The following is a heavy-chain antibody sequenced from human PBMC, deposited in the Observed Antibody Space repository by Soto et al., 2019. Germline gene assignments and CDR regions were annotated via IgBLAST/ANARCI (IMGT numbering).Heavy chain of an antibody. J-gene: IGHJ6*02. V-gene: IGHV2-5*02. CDR2: IYWDDDK. D-gene: IGHD2-8*01. CDR3: AHNPSHKRYCTNGVCYRTRSPDYYYYGMDV. CDR1: GFSLSTSGVG. Sequence: GSGPTLVNPTQTLTLTCTFSGFSLSTSGVGVGWIRQPPGKALEWLALIYWDDDKRYSPSLKSRLTITKDTSKNQVVLTMTNMDPVDTATYYCAHNPSHKRYCTNGVCYRTRSPDYYYYGMDVWGQGTTVTVSS.